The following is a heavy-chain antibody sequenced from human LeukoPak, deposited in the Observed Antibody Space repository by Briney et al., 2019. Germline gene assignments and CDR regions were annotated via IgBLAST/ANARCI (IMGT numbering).Heavy chain of an antibody. D-gene: IGHD1-26*01. Sequence: GGSRRLSCAASGFTFSSYSMNWVRQAPGKGLEWVAYIRSSGTIIYYADSVKGRFTISRDNAKNSLYLQMDSLKGEDSAVYYCARNWLHYSGRYFDAFDIWGHGTMVTVSS. V-gene: IGHV3-48*01. J-gene: IGHJ3*02. CDR2: IRSSGTII. CDR3: ARNWLHYSGRYFDAFDI. CDR1: GFTFSSYS.